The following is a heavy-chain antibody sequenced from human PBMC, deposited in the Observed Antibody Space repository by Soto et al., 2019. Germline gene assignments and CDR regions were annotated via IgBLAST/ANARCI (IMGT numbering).Heavy chain of an antibody. CDR2: INHSGST. J-gene: IGHJ5*02. V-gene: IGHV4-34*01. Sequence: QVQLQQWGAGLLKPSETLSLTCAVYGGSFSGYYWSWIRQPPGKGLEWIGEINHSGSTNYNPSLKRPVPISVDTSKNQFSLKLSSVTAADTAVYYCARGGPRGYCSSTSCSPVGWFDPWGQGTLVTVSS. D-gene: IGHD2-2*01. CDR3: ARGGPRGYCSSTSCSPVGWFDP. CDR1: GGSFSGYY.